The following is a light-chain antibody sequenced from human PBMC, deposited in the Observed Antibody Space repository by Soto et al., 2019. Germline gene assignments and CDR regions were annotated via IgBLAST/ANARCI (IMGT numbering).Light chain of an antibody. CDR1: QTISSW. Sequence: IKMTQSPCTLSASIGDRATITCRASQTISSWLAWYQQKPGKAPKLLIYDASSLESGVTSRFSGSGSGTEFTLTISSLQPDDFATYYCQQGWTFGQGTKVDIK. CDR2: DAS. V-gene: IGKV1-5*01. J-gene: IGKJ1*01. CDR3: QQGWT.